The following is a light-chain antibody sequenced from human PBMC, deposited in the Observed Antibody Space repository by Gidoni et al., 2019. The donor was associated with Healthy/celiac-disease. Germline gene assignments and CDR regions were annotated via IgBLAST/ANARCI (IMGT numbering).Light chain of an antibody. CDR2: SAS. J-gene: IGKJ3*01. Sequence: DLQMTQSPSTLSASVGDRVTITCRASQSISSWLAWYQQKPGKAPKLLIYSASSFESGVPSRFSGSGSVTEFTLTIISLQPYDFSSYYCQHYYSYRFGPGTKVDIK. CDR1: QSISSW. V-gene: IGKV1-5*01. CDR3: QHYYSYR.